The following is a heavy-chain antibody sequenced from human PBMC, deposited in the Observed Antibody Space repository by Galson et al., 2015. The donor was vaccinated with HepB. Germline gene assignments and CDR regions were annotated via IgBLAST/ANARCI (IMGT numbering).Heavy chain of an antibody. J-gene: IGHJ5*02. Sequence: SVKVSCKASGGTFSSYAISWVRQAPGQGLEWMGRIIPILGIANYAQKFQGRVTITADKSTSTAYMELSSLRSEDTAVYYCARDLSGSGSYLALNWFDPWGQGTLVTVSS. CDR1: GGTFSSYA. CDR2: IIPILGIA. V-gene: IGHV1-69*04. CDR3: ARDLSGSGSYLALNWFDP. D-gene: IGHD1-26*01.